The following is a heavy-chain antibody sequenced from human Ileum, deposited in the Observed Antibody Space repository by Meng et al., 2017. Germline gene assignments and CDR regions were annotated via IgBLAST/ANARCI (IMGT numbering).Heavy chain of an antibody. CDR3: ARGGPWFDP. CDR2: INHSGST. J-gene: IGHJ5*02. CDR1: GGSFSGYY. V-gene: IGHV4-34*01. Sequence: HVQLPQWGAGVLEPSWPRSLTGAVYGGSFSGYYWSWSRQPPGKGLEWIGEINHSGSTNYNPSLKSRVTISVDTSKNQFSLKLSSVTAADTAVYYCARGGPWFDPWGQGTLVTVSS.